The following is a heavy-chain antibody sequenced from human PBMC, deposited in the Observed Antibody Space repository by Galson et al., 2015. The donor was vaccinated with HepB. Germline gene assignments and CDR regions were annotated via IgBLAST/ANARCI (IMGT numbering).Heavy chain of an antibody. Sequence: SLRLSCAASGFTFTGYPMNWVRQATGKGLEWVSSISIRGGGTYYADSVKGRFTISRDDSKNTVYLQMTSLRAEDTAVYYCAKVSNFWTGPYDPYYHMDVWGKGTTVTVSS. V-gene: IGHV3-23*01. CDR2: ISIRGGGT. CDR1: GFTFTGYP. J-gene: IGHJ6*03. D-gene: IGHD3/OR15-3a*01. CDR3: AKVSNFWTGPYDPYYHMDV.